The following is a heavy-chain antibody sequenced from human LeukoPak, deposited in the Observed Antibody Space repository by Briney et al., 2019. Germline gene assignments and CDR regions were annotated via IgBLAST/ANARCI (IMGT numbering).Heavy chain of an antibody. V-gene: IGHV1-2*02. Sequence: GASVKVSCKASGSIFTGYYMHWVRQAPGQGLEWMGWINPNSGDTNYAQKFQGRVTMTRDTSISTAYMELSSLRSDDTAVYYCARDQGGYCSSTSCLNAFDIWGQGTMVTVFS. CDR2: INPNSGDT. CDR1: GSIFTGYY. D-gene: IGHD2-2*03. CDR3: ARDQGGYCSSTSCLNAFDI. J-gene: IGHJ3*02.